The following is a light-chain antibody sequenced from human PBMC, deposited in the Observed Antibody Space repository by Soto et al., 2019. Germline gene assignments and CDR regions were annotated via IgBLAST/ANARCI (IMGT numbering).Light chain of an antibody. CDR3: ETWDSSLSVVV. V-gene: IGLV1-51*01. CDR1: SSNIGNNY. J-gene: IGLJ2*01. CDR2: ENT. Sequence: QSVLTQPPSVSAAPGQTVSISCSGSSSNIGNNYVSWYQQLPGTAPKLLIYENTKRPSGIPDRFSGSQSGTSATLGITGLQAGDEADYYCETWDSSLSVVVFGGGTKVTVL.